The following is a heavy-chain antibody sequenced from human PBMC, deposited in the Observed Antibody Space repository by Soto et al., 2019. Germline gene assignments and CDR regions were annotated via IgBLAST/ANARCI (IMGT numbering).Heavy chain of an antibody. CDR2: IDHSGST. D-gene: IGHD3-22*01. V-gene: IGHV4-38-2*01. Sequence: SETLSLTCAVSGYSISSGYYWGWIRQPPGKGLEWIGSIDHSGSTYYNPSLKSRVTISVDTSKNQFSLKMSSVTAADTAVYYCARVPDYYDSSGYYYSPHWFDPWG. CDR3: ARVPDYYDSSGYYYSPHWFDP. J-gene: IGHJ5*02. CDR1: GYSISSGYY.